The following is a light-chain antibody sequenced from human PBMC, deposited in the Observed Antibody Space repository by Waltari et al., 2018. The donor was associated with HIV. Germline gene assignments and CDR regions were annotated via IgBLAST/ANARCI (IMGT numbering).Light chain of an antibody. Sequence: SYALIQPLSVSAPLGQTATLKCGGSDLERHSVHWYRQRPGQAPGVVISDDSDRPSGISDRFSGSNSGTTATLAISRVEAGDEADYYCQVWVSANDVVFGGGTKLTVL. CDR2: DDS. CDR3: QVWVSANDVV. CDR1: DLERHS. J-gene: IGLJ2*01. V-gene: IGLV3-21*01.